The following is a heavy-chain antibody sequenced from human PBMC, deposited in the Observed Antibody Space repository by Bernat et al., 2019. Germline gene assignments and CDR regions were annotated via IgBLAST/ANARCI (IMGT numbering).Heavy chain of an antibody. V-gene: IGHV3-11*01. Sequence: QVQLVESGGGLVKPGWSLRLSCAASGFTFSDYYMSWIRQAPGKGLEWFSYSSSSGRTMYYADSVKGRFTISRDNTKNSLYLQMNSLRAEDTAVYYCARVVGATTSRYYFDYWGQGTLVTVSS. CDR2: SSSSGRTM. D-gene: IGHD1-26*01. CDR3: ARVVGATTSRYYFDY. CDR1: GFTFSDYY. J-gene: IGHJ4*02.